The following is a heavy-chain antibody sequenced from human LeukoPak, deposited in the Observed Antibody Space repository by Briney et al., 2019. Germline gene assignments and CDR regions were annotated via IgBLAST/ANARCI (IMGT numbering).Heavy chain of an antibody. D-gene: IGHD6-19*01. V-gene: IGHV3-30*18. CDR2: VGNDGDIK. J-gene: IGHJ4*02. Sequence: GGSLRLSCAASGFTFSTYGMHWVRQAPGKGLEWVAVVGNDGDIKYYADSVKGRFTISRDNSKNTLYLQTNSLRVEDTAVYYCAKEPVPYRSGWYWIHWGQGTLVTVSS. CDR3: AKEPVPYRSGWYWIH. CDR1: GFTFSTYG.